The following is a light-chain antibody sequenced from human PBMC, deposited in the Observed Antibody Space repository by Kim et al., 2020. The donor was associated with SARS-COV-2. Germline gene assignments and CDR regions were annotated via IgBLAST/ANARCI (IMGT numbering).Light chain of an antibody. CDR1: QSLDDW. Sequence: DIQMTQSPSTLSANVGDRVIITCRASQSLDDWLAWYQHKPGKAPKLLIYMTSNLQSGVPSRFSVSGFGTEFTLTINSLQPDDFATYYCQQYRYYSYTFGPGTKVDIK. J-gene: IGKJ3*01. V-gene: IGKV1-5*03. CDR2: MTS. CDR3: QQYRYYSYT.